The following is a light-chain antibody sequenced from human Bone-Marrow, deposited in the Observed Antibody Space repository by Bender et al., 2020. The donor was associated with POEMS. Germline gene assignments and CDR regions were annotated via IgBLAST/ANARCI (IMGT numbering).Light chain of an antibody. CDR1: SSNIGAGYD. V-gene: IGLV1-47*01. CDR3: AAWDNSLSGWV. CDR2: RND. J-gene: IGLJ3*02. Sequence: QSVLTQPPSVSGAPGQWVTISCTGTSSNIGAGYDVHWYQHIPGTAPKLLMYRNDQRPSGVPDRFSGSKSRTSASLAISGLRSEDEADYYCAAWDNSLSGWVFGAGTKLTVL.